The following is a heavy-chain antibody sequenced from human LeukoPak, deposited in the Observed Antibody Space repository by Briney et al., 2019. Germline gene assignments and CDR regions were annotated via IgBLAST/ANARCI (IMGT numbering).Heavy chain of an antibody. CDR2: INPNSGGT. CDR1: GYTFTSYD. D-gene: IGHD1/OR15-1a*01. Sequence: GASVKVSCKASGYTFTSYDINWVRQVPGQGLEWMGWINPNSGGTKYAQKFQGRVTMTRDTSISTAYMELNRLRSDDTAVYYCARVMNREGTNYWGQGTLVTVSS. J-gene: IGHJ4*02. V-gene: IGHV1-2*02. CDR3: ARVMNREGTNY.